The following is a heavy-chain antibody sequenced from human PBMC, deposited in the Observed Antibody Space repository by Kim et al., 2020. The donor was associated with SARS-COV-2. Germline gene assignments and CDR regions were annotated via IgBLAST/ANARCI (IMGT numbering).Heavy chain of an antibody. V-gene: IGHV4-34*01. D-gene: IGHD3-9*01. Sequence: SETLSLTCAVYGGSFSGYYWSWIRQPPGKGLEWIGEINHSGSTNYNPSLKSRVTISVDTSKNQFSLKLSSVTAADTAVYYCASAGPPPHVGLVSSRPAPPGSFDPWGQGTLVTVSS. CDR1: GGSFSGYY. CDR3: ASAGPPPHVGLVSSRPAPPGSFDP. J-gene: IGHJ5*02. CDR2: INHSGST.